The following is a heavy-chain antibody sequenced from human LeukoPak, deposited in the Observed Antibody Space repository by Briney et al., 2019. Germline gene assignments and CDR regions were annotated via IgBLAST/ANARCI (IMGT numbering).Heavy chain of an antibody. Sequence: TGGSLRLSCAASGFTFDDYGMSWVCQAPGKRLEWVSGINWNGGSTGYADSVKGRFTISRDNAKNSLYLQMNSLRAEDTALYYCAREGGIVGAITGTYYYYMDVWGKGTTVTVSS. D-gene: IGHD1-26*01. CDR1: GFTFDDYG. J-gene: IGHJ6*03. CDR3: AREGGIVGAITGTYYYYMDV. CDR2: INWNGGST. V-gene: IGHV3-20*04.